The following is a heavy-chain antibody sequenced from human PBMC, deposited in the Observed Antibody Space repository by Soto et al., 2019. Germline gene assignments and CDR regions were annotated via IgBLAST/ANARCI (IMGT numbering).Heavy chain of an antibody. CDR1: GGSISSSSYY. Sequence: SETLSLTCTVSGGSISSSSYYWGWIRQPPGKGLEWIGSIYYSGSTYYNPSLKSRVTISVDTSKNQFSLKLSSVTAADTAVYYCVSGLWFGELSLDYWGQGTLVTVSS. D-gene: IGHD3-10*01. CDR2: IYYSGST. CDR3: VSGLWFGELSLDY. V-gene: IGHV4-39*01. J-gene: IGHJ4*02.